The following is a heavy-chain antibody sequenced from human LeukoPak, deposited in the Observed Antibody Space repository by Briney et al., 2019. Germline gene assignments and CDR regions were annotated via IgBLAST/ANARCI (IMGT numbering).Heavy chain of an antibody. CDR3: ARVTGSSLGYYYYYMDV. J-gene: IGHJ6*03. Sequence: SETLSLTCTVSGYSISSGHYWGWIRQPPGKGLEWIGSNYHSGSTYYNPSLKSRVTISVDTSKNQFSLKLSSVTAADTAVYYCARVTGSSLGYYYYYMDVWGKGTTVTVSS. CDR2: NYHSGST. CDR1: GYSISSGHY. V-gene: IGHV4-38-2*02. D-gene: IGHD6-6*01.